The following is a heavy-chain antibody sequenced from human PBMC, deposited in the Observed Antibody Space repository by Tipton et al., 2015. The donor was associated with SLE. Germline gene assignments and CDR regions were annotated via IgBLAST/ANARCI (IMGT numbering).Heavy chain of an antibody. D-gene: IGHD2-8*01. Sequence: TLSLTCAVYGGSFSGYYWSWIRQPPGKGLEWIGEINHGGSTNYNPSLKSRVTISVDTSKNQFSLKLSAVTAADTAVYYCARFKRYCTNGVCYRSPFDYWGQGTLVTVSS. J-gene: IGHJ4*02. CDR3: ARFKRYCTNGVCYRSPFDY. V-gene: IGHV4-34*01. CDR1: GGSFSGYY. CDR2: INHGGST.